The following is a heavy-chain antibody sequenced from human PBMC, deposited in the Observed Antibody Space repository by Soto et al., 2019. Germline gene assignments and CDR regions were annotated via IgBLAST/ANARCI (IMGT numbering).Heavy chain of an antibody. D-gene: IGHD6-19*01. CDR2: ISYDGSNK. CDR1: GFTFSSYG. CDR3: AKDRFRIAVAAPFDY. V-gene: IGHV3-30*18. Sequence: ESGGGVVQPGRSLRLSCAASGFTFSSYGMHWVRQAPGKGLEWVAVISYDGSNKYYADSVKGRFTISRDNSKNTLYPQMNSLRAEDTAVYYCAKDRFRIAVAAPFDYWGQGTLVTVSS. J-gene: IGHJ4*02.